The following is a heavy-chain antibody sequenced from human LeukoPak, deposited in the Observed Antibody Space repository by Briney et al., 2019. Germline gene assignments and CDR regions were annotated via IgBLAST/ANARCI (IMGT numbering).Heavy chain of an antibody. CDR2: IYYSGST. V-gene: IGHV4-59*01. Sequence: SETLSLTCTVSGGSISSYYWSWLRQPPGKGLEWIGYIYYSGSTNYNPSLKSRVTISVDTSKNQFSLKLSSVTAADTAVYYCARSHREYSYGRGPSDDAFDIWGQGTMVTVSS. D-gene: IGHD5-18*01. CDR3: ARSHREYSYGRGPSDDAFDI. J-gene: IGHJ3*02. CDR1: GGSISSYY.